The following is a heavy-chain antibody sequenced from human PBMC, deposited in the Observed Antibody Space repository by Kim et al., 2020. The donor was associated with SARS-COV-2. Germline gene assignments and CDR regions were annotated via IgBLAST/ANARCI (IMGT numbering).Heavy chain of an antibody. CDR2: IYYSGST. J-gene: IGHJ4*02. V-gene: IGHV4-39*07. CDR3: ARLWFGDSFDY. Sequence: SETLSLTCTVSGGSISSSSYYWGWIRQPPGKGLEWIGSIYYSGSTYYNPSLKSRVTISVDTSKNQFSLKRSSVTAADTAVYYCARLWFGDSFDYWGQGTLVTVSS. D-gene: IGHD3-10*01. CDR1: GGSISSSSYY.